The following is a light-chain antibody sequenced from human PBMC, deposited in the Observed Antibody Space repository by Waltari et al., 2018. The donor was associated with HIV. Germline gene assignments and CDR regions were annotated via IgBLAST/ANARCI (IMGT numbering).Light chain of an antibody. J-gene: IGLJ2*01. CDR1: NSDIGGYRY. Sequence: QSALTQPASVSGSPGQSITISCTETNSDIGGYRYVSWYQQHPGNAPRLMIYDVSRRPSGISNRFSGSKSGGTASLTISGLRAEDEAYYYCSSFTTSNTHVIFGGGTKLTVL. CDR2: DVS. V-gene: IGLV2-14*03. CDR3: SSFTTSNTHVI.